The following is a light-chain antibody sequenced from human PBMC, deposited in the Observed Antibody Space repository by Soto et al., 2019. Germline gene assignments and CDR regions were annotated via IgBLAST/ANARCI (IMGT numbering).Light chain of an antibody. CDR3: QQGYIWPPLT. CDR2: DAS. Sequence: EIVLTQSPDILSLSPGERATLSCRASQSVSKYLAWYQQKPGQVPRLVIYDASKRATGTPARFSGSGSGTDFTLTISGLEPEDFAVYYCQQGYIWPPLTFGQGTRLEIK. J-gene: IGKJ5*01. CDR1: QSVSKY. V-gene: IGKV3-11*01.